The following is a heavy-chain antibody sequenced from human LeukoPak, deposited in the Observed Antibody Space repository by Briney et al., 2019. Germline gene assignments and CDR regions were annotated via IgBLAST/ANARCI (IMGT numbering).Heavy chain of an antibody. CDR2: ISGSGGST. V-gene: IGHV3-23*01. J-gene: IGHJ4*02. Sequence: PGGSLRLSCAVSGFTFSSYAMSWVRQAPGKGLQWFSAISGSGGSTYYADSVKGRFTISRDNSKNTLYLQMNSLRAEDTAVYYCAKVQIGRSYGSPFDYWRQGTLVTVSS. CDR1: GFTFSSYA. D-gene: IGHD5-18*01. CDR3: AKVQIGRSYGSPFDY.